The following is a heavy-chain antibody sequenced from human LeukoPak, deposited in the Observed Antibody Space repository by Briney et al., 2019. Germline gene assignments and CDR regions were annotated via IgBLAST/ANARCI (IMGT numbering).Heavy chain of an antibody. CDR3: AVLERGTSPLGDFDY. D-gene: IGHD3-10*01. CDR2: INPDSGGT. V-gene: IGHV1-2*02. J-gene: IGHJ4*02. CDR1: GYTFTGYY. Sequence: GASVKVSCKASGYTFTGYYLHWVRQAPGQGLEWMGWINPDSGGTDSAQRFQGRVTLTRDTSITTAYMELSRLISDDTAVYYCAVLERGTSPLGDFDYWGQGTLVTVSS.